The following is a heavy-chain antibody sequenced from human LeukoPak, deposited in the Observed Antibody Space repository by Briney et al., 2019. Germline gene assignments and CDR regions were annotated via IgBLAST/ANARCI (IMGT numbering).Heavy chain of an antibody. J-gene: IGHJ5*02. Sequence: ASVKVSCKASGYTFTSYDINWVRQATGQGLEWMGWMNPNSGNTGYAQKFQGRVTMTRNTSLSTAYMELSSLRSEDTAVYYCARSRMTSPKFDPWGQGTLVTVSS. CDR2: MNPNSGNT. D-gene: IGHD2-21*02. V-gene: IGHV1-8*01. CDR1: GYTFTSYD. CDR3: ARSRMTSPKFDP.